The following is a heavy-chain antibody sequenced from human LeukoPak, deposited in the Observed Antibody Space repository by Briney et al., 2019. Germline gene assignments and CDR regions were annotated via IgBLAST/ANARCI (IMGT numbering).Heavy chain of an antibody. J-gene: IGHJ6*02. CDR2: ISYDGSNK. D-gene: IGHD3-3*01. CDR1: GFTFSSYA. V-gene: IGHV3-30-3*01. Sequence: GGSLRLSCAASGFTFSSYAMHWVRQAPGKGLEWVAVISYDGSNKYYADSVKGRFTISRDNSKNTLYLQMNSLRAEDTAVYYCARPLGEWLSHYYCGMDVWGQGTTVTVSS. CDR3: ARPLGEWLSHYYCGMDV.